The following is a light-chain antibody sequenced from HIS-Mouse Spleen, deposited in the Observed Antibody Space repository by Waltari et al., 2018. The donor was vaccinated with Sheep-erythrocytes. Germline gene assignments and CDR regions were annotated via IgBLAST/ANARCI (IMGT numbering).Light chain of an antibody. CDR3: AAWDDSLSGPV. CDR1: SSNIGSNY. J-gene: IGLJ3*02. CDR2: MNN. Sequence: QSVLTQPPSASGTPGQRVTISCSGSSSNIGSNYVYWYQQLPGTAPKLLIYMNNHRPSGVPDRVSGSKSGTSASLAISGLRSEDEADYYCAAWDDSLSGPVFGGGTKLTVL. V-gene: IGLV1-47*01.